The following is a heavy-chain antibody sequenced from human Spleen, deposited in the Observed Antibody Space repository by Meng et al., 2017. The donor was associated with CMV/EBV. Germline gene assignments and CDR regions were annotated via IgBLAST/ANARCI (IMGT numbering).Heavy chain of an antibody. Sequence: ASVKVSCKASGYTFTGYYLHWVRQAPGQGLEWMGWINPNSGGTNYAQKFQGRVTMTRDTSISTAYMDLSRLRSDDTGVYYCARDGKYCTNGVCYKPQTSFDYWGQGTLVTVSS. CDR3: ARDGKYCTNGVCYKPQTSFDY. V-gene: IGHV1-2*02. J-gene: IGHJ4*02. D-gene: IGHD2-8*01. CDR1: GYTFTGYY. CDR2: INPNSGGT.